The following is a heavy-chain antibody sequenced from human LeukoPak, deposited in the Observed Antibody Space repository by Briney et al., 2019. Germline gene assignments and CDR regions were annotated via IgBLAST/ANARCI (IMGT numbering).Heavy chain of an antibody. CDR3: ARAGVWDYSDSSGYHNGAFDI. V-gene: IGHV1-2*02. CDR2: LNPNSGGT. Sequence: ASVKVSCKASGYTFNGYYIHWVRQAPGQSLEWMGWLNPNSGGTNYAQKFQARVTMTRDTSISTAYMELSRLRFDDTAVYYCARAGVWDYSDSSGYHNGAFDIWGQGTMVTVSS. CDR1: GYTFNGYY. J-gene: IGHJ3*02. D-gene: IGHD3-22*01.